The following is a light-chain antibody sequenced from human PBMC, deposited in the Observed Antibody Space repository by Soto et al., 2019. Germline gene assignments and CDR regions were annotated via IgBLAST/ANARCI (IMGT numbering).Light chain of an antibody. CDR1: CSDVGAYSY. CDR2: EVS. CDR3: SSYTGSRYV. V-gene: IGLV2-14*01. Sequence: QSVLTQPASVSGSPGQSITISCTGTCSDVGAYSYVSWYQQHPGKAPKLILYEVSHRPSGFSYRFSGSKSGNTASLTISGLQAEDEADYYCSSYTGSRYVFGTGTKVTVL. J-gene: IGLJ1*01.